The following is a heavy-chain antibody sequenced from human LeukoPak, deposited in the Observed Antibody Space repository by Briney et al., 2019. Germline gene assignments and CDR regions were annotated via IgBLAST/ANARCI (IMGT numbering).Heavy chain of an antibody. V-gene: IGHV3-30*02. CDR1: GFTFSSYG. CDR3: ANNQYSSSWGWPLPFDY. J-gene: IGHJ4*02. Sequence: GGSLRLSCAASGFTFSSYGMHWVRQAPGKGLEWVAFIRYDGSNKYYADSVKGRFTISRDNSKNTLYLQMNSLRAEDTAVYYCANNQYSSSWGWPLPFDYWGQGTLVTVSS. CDR2: IRYDGSNK. D-gene: IGHD6-6*01.